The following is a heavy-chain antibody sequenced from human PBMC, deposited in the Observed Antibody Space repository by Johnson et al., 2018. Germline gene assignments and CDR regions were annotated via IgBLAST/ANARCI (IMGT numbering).Heavy chain of an antibody. V-gene: IGHV3-30-3*01. Sequence: QVQLVESGGGVVQPGRSLRLSCAASGFTFSSYAMHWVRQAPGKGLEWVAVISYDGSNKYYADSVKGRFTISRDNSKNTLYLQMNSLRAEDTAVYYCARGVGYCSGGSCHSPSAYYYYAMDVWGQGTTFTVSS. CDR3: ARGVGYCSGGSCHSPSAYYYYAMDV. CDR2: ISYDGSNK. J-gene: IGHJ6*02. D-gene: IGHD2-15*01. CDR1: GFTFSSYA.